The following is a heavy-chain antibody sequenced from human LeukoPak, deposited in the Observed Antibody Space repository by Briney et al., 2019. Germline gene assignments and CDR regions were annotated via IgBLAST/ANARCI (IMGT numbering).Heavy chain of an antibody. CDR1: GFTFDDYA. J-gene: IGHJ6*02. D-gene: IGHD4-11*01. Sequence: GRSLRLSCAATGFTFDDYAMHWVRQAPGKGLEWVSGISWNSGSIGYADSVKGRFTISRDNAKISLYLQMNSLRAEDTALYYCAKATVSVTTGYYYGMDVWGQGTTVPVSS. CDR2: ISWNSGSI. CDR3: AKATVSVTTGYYYGMDV. V-gene: IGHV3-9*01.